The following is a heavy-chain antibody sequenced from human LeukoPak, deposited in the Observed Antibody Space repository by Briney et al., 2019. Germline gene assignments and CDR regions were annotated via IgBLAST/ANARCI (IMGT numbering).Heavy chain of an antibody. Sequence: SGTLSLTCAVYGGSFSGYYWSWIRQPPGKGLEWIGEINHSGSTNYNPSLKSRVTISVDTSKNQFSLKLSSVTAADTAVYYCARGPRGYCSSTSCYYYGMDVWGKGTTVTVSS. CDR3: ARGPRGYCSSTSCYYYGMDV. J-gene: IGHJ6*04. CDR2: INHSGST. V-gene: IGHV4-34*01. D-gene: IGHD2-2*01. CDR1: GGSFSGYY.